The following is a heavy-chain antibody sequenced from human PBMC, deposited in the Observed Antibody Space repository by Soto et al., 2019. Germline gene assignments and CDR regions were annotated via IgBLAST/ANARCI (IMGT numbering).Heavy chain of an antibody. CDR2: TSGSSSYT. Sequence: QVELVESGGGLVKPGGSLRLSCAASGFTFSDNFMSWIRQAPGKGLEWLSYTSGSSSYTNYADSVKGRFTISRDNAKNSGYLQMNRLRAGDTAVYYCAGVSSPYYGGSGGCMDVWGQGTTVTVSS. CDR3: AGVSSPYYGGSGGCMDV. J-gene: IGHJ6*02. CDR1: GFTFSDNF. D-gene: IGHD3-22*01. V-gene: IGHV3-11*06.